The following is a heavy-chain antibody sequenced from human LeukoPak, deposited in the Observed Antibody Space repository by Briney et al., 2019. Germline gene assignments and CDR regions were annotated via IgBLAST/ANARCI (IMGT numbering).Heavy chain of an antibody. D-gene: IGHD3-10*01. CDR2: ISYHGRNK. CDR3: AKGDGYYGSGSEKRGLDY. V-gene: IGHV3-30*18. J-gene: IGHJ4*02. Sequence: PGGSLRLSCAASGFTVGSNYMSWVRQAPGKGLEWVAAISYHGRNKYYADSVKGRFTISRDNSENTLYLQMNSLRPEGTAVYYCAKGDGYYGSGSEKRGLDYWGQGTLVAVAS. CDR1: GFTVGSNY.